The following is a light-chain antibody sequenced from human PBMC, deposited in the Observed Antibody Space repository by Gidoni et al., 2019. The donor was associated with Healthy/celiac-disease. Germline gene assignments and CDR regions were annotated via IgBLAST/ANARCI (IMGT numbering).Light chain of an antibody. CDR2: GAS. CDR1: QSVSSN. Sequence: PATLSVSPGERATLSCRASQSVSSNLAWYQQKPGQAPRLLIYGASTRATGIPARFSGSGSGTEFTLTISSLQSEDFAVYYCQQYNNWPPYTFGQGTKLEIK. J-gene: IGKJ2*01. CDR3: QQYNNWPPYT. V-gene: IGKV3-15*01.